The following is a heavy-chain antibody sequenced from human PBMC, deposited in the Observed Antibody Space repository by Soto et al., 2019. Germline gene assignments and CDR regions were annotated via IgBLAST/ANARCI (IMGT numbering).Heavy chain of an antibody. CDR2: INPGSGDT. CDR1: VYIFTNND. J-gene: IGHJ4*02. V-gene: IGHV1-8*01. CDR3: ATYEIVACLYWFDY. D-gene: IGHD3-16*01. Sequence: XSVKVSCKTSVYIFTNNDVYWVRQAAGHGLEWMGWINPGSGDTRYAQKFQGRVTMTRDISIATAYMELSSLRSDDTAIYYFATYEIVACLYWFDYWGQGTPVTGSS.